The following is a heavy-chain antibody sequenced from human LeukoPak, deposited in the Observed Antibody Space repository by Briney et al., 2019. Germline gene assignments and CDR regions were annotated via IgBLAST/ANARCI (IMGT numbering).Heavy chain of an antibody. Sequence: ASVKVSCKASGYTFTGYYMHWVRQAPGQGLEWVGRINPNSGGTNYAQKFQGRVTMTRDTSISTAYMELSRLRSDDTAVYYCASNEGIAAPFDYWGQGTLATVSS. J-gene: IGHJ4*02. CDR1: GYTFTGYY. CDR2: INPNSGGT. D-gene: IGHD6-13*01. V-gene: IGHV1-2*06. CDR3: ASNEGIAAPFDY.